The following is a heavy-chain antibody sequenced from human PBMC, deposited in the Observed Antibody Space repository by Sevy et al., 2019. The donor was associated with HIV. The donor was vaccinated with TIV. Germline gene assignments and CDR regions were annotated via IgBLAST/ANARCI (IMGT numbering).Heavy chain of an antibody. J-gene: IGHJ4*02. CDR1: GYSISSGYY. Sequence: SETLSLTCAVSGYSISSGYYWGWIRQPPGKGLEWIGSIYHSGSTYYNPSLKSRVTISVDTSKNQFSLKLSSVTAADTAVYYCARQDVPPYISSWYRTHTPGKHYWGQGTLVTVSS. V-gene: IGHV4-38-2*01. D-gene: IGHD6-13*01. CDR3: ARQDVPPYISSWYRTHTPGKHY. CDR2: IYHSGST.